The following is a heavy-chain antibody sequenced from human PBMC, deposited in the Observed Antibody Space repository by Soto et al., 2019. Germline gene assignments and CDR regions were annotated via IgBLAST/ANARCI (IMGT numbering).Heavy chain of an antibody. V-gene: IGHV3-15*01. J-gene: IGHJ6*03. Sequence: GGSLRLSCAASGFTFSNAWMSWVRQAPGKGLEWVGRIKSKTDGGTTDYAAPVKGRFTISRDDSKNKLYLQMNSLKIEETAVYYCTTDYCCSTSCYTVKPLYYYYYYMDVWGKGTTVTVSS. CDR2: IKSKTDGGTT. CDR3: TTDYCCSTSCYTVKPLYYYYYYMDV. D-gene: IGHD2-2*02. CDR1: GFTFSNAW.